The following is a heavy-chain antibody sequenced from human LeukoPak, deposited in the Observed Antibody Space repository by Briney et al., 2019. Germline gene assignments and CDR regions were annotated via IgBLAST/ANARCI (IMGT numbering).Heavy chain of an antibody. V-gene: IGHV3-23*01. D-gene: IGHD2-21*02. CDR2: ISGSGCST. CDR3: AKGTYCGGDCFAFFGY. CDR1: GFTFSSYA. J-gene: IGHJ4*02. Sequence: GGSLRLSCAASGFTFSSYAMSWVRQAPGKGLEWVSAISGSGCSTYYADSVKGRFTISRDNSKNTLYLQMNSLRAEDTAVYYCAKGTYCGGDCFAFFGYWGQGTLVTVSS.